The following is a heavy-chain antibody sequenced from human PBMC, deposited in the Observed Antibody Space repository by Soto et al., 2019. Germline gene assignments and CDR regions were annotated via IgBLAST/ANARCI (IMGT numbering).Heavy chain of an antibody. CDR1: GGSFSDTY. D-gene: IGHD1-26*01. CDR2: INHNTNT. Sequence: PSETLSLTCAVYGGSFSDTYWNWFRQPPGKGLEWIGEINHNTNTIYNPSLTSRVTISVDTSKNHFSLKLTSVTAADTAVYYCAREGGGYRFDYWGQGTLVTVSS. J-gene: IGHJ4*02. CDR3: AREGGGYRFDY. V-gene: IGHV4-34*01.